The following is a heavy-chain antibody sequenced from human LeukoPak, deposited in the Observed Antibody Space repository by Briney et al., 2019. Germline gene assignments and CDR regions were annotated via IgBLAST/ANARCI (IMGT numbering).Heavy chain of an antibody. CDR1: GFTFSSYA. J-gene: IGHJ1*01. V-gene: IGHV3-30-3*01. Sequence: GGSLRLSCAASGFTFSSYAMHWVRQAPGKGLEWVAVISYDGSNKYYADSVKGRFTISRDNSKNTLYLQMNSLRAEDTAVYYCAGAYSSSWYGPYFQHWGQGTLVTVSS. CDR3: AGAYSSSWYGPYFQH. CDR2: ISYDGSNK. D-gene: IGHD6-13*01.